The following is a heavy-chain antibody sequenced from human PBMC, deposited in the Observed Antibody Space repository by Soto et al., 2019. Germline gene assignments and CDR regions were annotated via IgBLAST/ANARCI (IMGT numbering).Heavy chain of an antibody. Sequence: QVQLVESGGGVVQPGRSLRLSCAASGFTFSSYGMHWVRQAPGKGLEWVAVISYDGSNKYYADSVKGRFTISRDNSKNTLYLQMNSLRAEDMAVYYCAKDMWNWNYPSFDYWGQGTLVTVSS. CDR2: ISYDGSNK. CDR1: GFTFSSYG. J-gene: IGHJ4*02. D-gene: IGHD1-7*01. CDR3: AKDMWNWNYPSFDY. V-gene: IGHV3-30*18.